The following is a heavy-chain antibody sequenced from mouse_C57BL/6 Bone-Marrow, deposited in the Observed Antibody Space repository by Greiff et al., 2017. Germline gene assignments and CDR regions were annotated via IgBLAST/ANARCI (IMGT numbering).Heavy chain of an antibody. CDR1: GYSITSGYY. D-gene: IGHD2-12*01. CDR3: ARRRRGGLYFDY. V-gene: IGHV3-6*01. CDR2: ISYDGSN. J-gene: IGHJ2*01. Sequence: DVKLVESGPGLVKPSQSLSLTCSVTGYSITSGYYWNWIRQFPGNKLEWMGYISYDGSNNYNPSLKNRISITRDTSKNQFFLKLNSVTTEDTATYYCARRRRGGLYFDYWGQGTTLTVSS.